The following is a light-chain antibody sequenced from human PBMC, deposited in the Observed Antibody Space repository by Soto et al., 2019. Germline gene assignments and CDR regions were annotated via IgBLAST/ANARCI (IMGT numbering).Light chain of an antibody. CDR3: QQYNNWPQT. CDR1: QSVSSN. V-gene: IGKV3-15*01. CDR2: GAS. J-gene: IGKJ1*01. Sequence: EIVMTQSPATLSVSPGERATLSCRASQSVSSNLAWYQQKPGQAPRLLIYGASTSATGIPARFGGSGSGTEFTLTISSLQSEDFAVYHCQQYNNWPQTFGQGTKVEIK.